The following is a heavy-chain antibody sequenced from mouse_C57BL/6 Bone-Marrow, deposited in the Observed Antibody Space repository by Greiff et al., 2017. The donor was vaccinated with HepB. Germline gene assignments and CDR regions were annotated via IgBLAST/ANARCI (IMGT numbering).Heavy chain of an antibody. CDR3: ARPGGYFAMDY. CDR1: GFTFSDYY. Sequence: EVKLVESGGGLVQPGGSLKLSCAASGFTFSDYYMYWVRQTPEKRLEWVAYISNGGGSTYYPDTVKGRFTISRDNAKNTLYLQLSRLKSEDTAMYYCARPGGYFAMDYWGQGTSVTASS. V-gene: IGHV5-12*01. J-gene: IGHJ4*01. CDR2: ISNGGGST.